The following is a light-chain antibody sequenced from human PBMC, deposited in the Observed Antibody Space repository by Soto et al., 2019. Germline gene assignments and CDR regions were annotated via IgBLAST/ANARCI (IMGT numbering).Light chain of an antibody. V-gene: IGKV1-5*03. CDR1: QSISSW. J-gene: IGKJ1*01. Sequence: DIQMIQTPSTLSACGGDRVTSSCRASQSISSWLAWYQQKPGKAPKLLIYKASSLESGVPSRFSGSGSGTEFTLTISCLHPDDFATYYCQQYHSYPWTFGQGTKVDIK. CDR2: KAS. CDR3: QQYHSYPWT.